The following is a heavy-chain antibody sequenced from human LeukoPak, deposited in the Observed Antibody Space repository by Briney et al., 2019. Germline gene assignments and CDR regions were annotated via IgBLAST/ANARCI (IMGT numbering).Heavy chain of an antibody. J-gene: IGHJ4*02. Sequence: GGSLRLSCAASGFTFSSYNMNWVRQAPGKGLEWVSSITSSSSYIYYADSVKGRFTISRDNSKNTLYLQMNSLRAEDTAVYYCARGPSGYHNTGGQGTLVTVSS. CDR1: GFTFSSYN. CDR3: ARGPSGYHNT. D-gene: IGHD5-12*01. CDR2: ITSSSSYI. V-gene: IGHV3-21*01.